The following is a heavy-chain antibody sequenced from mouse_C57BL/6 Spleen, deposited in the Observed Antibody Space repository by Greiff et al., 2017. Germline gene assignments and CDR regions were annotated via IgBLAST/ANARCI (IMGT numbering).Heavy chain of an antibody. V-gene: IGHV1-55*01. CDR1: GYTFTSYW. CDR3: AYTGPWYFDV. J-gene: IGHJ1*03. Sequence: QVQLQQPGAELVKPGASVKMSCKASGYTFTSYWITWVKQRPGQGLEWIGDIYPGSGSTNYNEKFKSKATLTVDTSSSTAYMQRSSLTSEDSAVYCCAYTGPWYFDVWGTGTTVTVSS. CDR2: IYPGSGST. D-gene: IGHD1-1*01.